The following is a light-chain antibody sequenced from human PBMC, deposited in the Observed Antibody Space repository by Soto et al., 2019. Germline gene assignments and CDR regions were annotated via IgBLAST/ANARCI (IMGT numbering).Light chain of an antibody. CDR2: DVT. CDR1: RSDVGGYNY. Sequence: QSVLTQPASVSRSPGQSITISCTGTRSDVGGYNYVSWYQQHPVKAPKLMIYDVTNRPSGVSDRFSGSKSGNTASLTISGLQAEDEADYYCSSYTSSSTPYVFGTGTKVTVL. J-gene: IGLJ1*01. CDR3: SSYTSSSTPYV. V-gene: IGLV2-14*01.